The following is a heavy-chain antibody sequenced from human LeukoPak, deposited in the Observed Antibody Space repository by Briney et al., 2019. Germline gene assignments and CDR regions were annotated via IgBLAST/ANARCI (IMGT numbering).Heavy chain of an antibody. Sequence: SETLSLTCTVSGGSISNNNYYWAWIRQPPGKGLECIGSIYYSGSPSYNPSLKSRVTISVDTSKNQFSLKLSSVTAADTAVYYCARRSSSWKNWFDPWGQGTLVTVSS. D-gene: IGHD6-13*01. V-gene: IGHV4-39*07. CDR1: GGSISNNNYY. CDR2: IYYSGSP. CDR3: ARRSSSWKNWFDP. J-gene: IGHJ5*02.